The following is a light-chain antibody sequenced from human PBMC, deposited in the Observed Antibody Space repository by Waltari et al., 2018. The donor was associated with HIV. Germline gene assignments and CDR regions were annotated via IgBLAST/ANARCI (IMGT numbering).Light chain of an antibody. CDR2: SAS. CDR3: QQLNTYPPF. V-gene: IGKV1-9*01. J-gene: IGKJ4*01. Sequence: DIQLTQSPSFLSASVGDRVTITCRASQGISSSLAWYQQKPGKAPNLLIYSASTLQSGVPLRFSGGGSGTEFTLTISNLQPEEFATYYCQQLNTYPPFFGGGAKVDIK. CDR1: QGISSS.